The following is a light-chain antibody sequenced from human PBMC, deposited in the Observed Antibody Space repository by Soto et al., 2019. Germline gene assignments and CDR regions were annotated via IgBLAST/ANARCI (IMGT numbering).Light chain of an antibody. J-gene: IGLJ1*01. V-gene: IGLV1-40*01. CDR2: GNS. Sequence: QSVLTQPPSVSGAPGQRVTISCTGSSSNIGAGYDVHWYQQLPGTAPKLLIYGNSNRPSGVPDRFSGSKSGTSASLAITGLRAEDEADYYCQSYDSSLSGRVFGTGTKVTVL. CDR3: QSYDSSLSGRV. CDR1: SSNIGAGYD.